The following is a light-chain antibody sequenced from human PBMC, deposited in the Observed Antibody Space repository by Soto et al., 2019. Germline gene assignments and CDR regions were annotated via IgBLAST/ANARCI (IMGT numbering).Light chain of an antibody. CDR1: QTISAN. Sequence: DIQMTQSPSSLSASVGDGVTITCRASQTISANLNWYQQKPGKAPKLLIYAASSLQSGVPSRFSGSGPGTDFTLTISSLQPEDFATYYCQQSYSSRLTFGGGTKVEIK. CDR2: AAS. V-gene: IGKV1-39*01. CDR3: QQSYSSRLT. J-gene: IGKJ4*01.